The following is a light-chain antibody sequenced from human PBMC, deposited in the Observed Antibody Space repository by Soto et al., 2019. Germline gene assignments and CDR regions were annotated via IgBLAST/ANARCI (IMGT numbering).Light chain of an antibody. V-gene: IGLV2-11*01. CDR3: CSYAGSYTWV. CDR1: SSDVGGYNY. CDR2: DVN. Sequence: QSALTQPRSVSGSPGQPVTISCTGTSSDVGGYNYVSWYQQYPGKAPKLMIYDVNKWPSGVPDRFSGSKSGTTASLTISGLQAEDEADYYCCSYAGSYTWVFGGGTKLTVL. J-gene: IGLJ3*02.